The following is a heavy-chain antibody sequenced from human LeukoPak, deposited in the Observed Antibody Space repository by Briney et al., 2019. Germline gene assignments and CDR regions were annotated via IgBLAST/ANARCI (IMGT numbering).Heavy chain of an antibody. CDR1: NGYISNYF. CDR2: IYTTGST. D-gene: IGHD3-9*01. V-gene: IGHV4-4*07. CDR3: ARAPSETRYSRASEYYFEY. J-gene: IGHJ4*02. Sequence: SETLSLTCTVSNGYISNYFWSWIRQPAGKGLEWIGRIYTTGSTNYNPSLRSRVTMSVDASEKQFSLRLTSVTVADTAVYYCARAPSETRYSRASEYYFEYWGQGILVTVSS.